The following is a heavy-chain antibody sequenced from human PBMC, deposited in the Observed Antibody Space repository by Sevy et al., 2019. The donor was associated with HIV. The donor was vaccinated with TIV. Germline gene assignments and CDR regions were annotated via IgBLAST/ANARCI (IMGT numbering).Heavy chain of an antibody. CDR1: GYTFTSYG. D-gene: IGHD2-21*02. V-gene: IGHV1-18*01. J-gene: IGHJ5*02. Sequence: ASVKVSCKASGYTFTSYGISWVRQAPGQGLEWMGWISAYNGNTNYAQKLQGRVTMTTDTSTSTAYMELRSLSSDDTAVYYCARVLTVVTPWWFDPWGQGTLVTVSS. CDR3: ARVLTVVTPWWFDP. CDR2: ISAYNGNT.